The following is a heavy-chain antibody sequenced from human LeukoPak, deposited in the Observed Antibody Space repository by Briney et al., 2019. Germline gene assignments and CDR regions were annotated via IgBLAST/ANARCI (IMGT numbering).Heavy chain of an antibody. D-gene: IGHD5-18*01. CDR1: GFTFGDHA. J-gene: IGHJ6*02. V-gene: IGHV3-49*04. Sequence: GGSLRLSCTASGFTFGDHAMSWVRQAPGKGLEWVGFIRSKTYGATTEYAAAVKGRFTISRDDSKSIAYLQMNSLKTEDTAEYYCTRGAIQLWLYDGMDVWGQGTTVTVSS. CDR2: IRSKTYGATT. CDR3: TRGAIQLWLYDGMDV.